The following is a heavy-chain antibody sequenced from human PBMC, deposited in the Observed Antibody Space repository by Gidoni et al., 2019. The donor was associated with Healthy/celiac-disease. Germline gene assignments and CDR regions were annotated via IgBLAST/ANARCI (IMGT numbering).Heavy chain of an antibody. V-gene: IGHV3-9*01. J-gene: IGHJ4*02. CDR1: GFTFDDYA. D-gene: IGHD1-26*01. CDR2: ISWNSGSI. CDR3: AKVTSSGSTGSYYYFDY. Sequence: EVQLVESGGGLVQPGRSLRLACPASGFTFDDYAMHWVRQAPGKGLEWVSGISWNSGSIGYADSVKGRFTISRDNAKNSLYLQMNSLRAEDTALYYCAKVTSSGSTGSYYYFDYWGQGTLVTVSS.